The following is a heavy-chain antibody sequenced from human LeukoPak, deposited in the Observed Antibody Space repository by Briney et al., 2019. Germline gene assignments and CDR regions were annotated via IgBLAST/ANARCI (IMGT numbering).Heavy chain of an antibody. CDR3: AREYSSGWSYYFDY. V-gene: IGHV3-53*01. D-gene: IGHD6-19*01. Sequence: HPGGSLRLSCEASGFIVSGNSMSWVRQAPGKGLEWVSVIYSGDSTSYADSVKGRFSISRDNSKNTLHLQMNSLRAEDTAVYYCAREYSSGWSYYFDYWGQGTLVTVSS. J-gene: IGHJ4*02. CDR2: IYSGDST. CDR1: GFIVSGNS.